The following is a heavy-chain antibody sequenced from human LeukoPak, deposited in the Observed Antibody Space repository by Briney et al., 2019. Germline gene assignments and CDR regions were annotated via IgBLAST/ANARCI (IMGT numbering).Heavy chain of an antibody. CDR2: IKQDGNEK. V-gene: IGHV3-7*01. D-gene: IGHD3-3*02. CDR3: ARDGAFRIYDY. J-gene: IGHJ4*02. CDR1: GFTFSIYW. Sequence: GGSLRLSCAAYGFTFSIYWMTWVRQAPGNGLEWVASIKQDGNEKYYVDSVKGRFTISRHNARNSLYLQMSRLRSNDTAVYYCARDGAFRIYDYWGQGTLVTVSS.